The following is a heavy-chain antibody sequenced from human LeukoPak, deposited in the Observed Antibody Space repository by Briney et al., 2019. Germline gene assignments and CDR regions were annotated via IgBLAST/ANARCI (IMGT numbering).Heavy chain of an antibody. Sequence: PGGSLRLSCGASGFTFSSYAMSWVRQAPGKGLEWVSAISGSGGSTYYADSVKGRFTISRDNSKNTLYLQMNSLRAEDTAVYYCAKDRKLGTYFDYWGQGTLVTVSS. J-gene: IGHJ4*02. D-gene: IGHD7-27*01. CDR1: GFTFSSYA. CDR2: ISGSGGST. V-gene: IGHV3-23*01. CDR3: AKDRKLGTYFDY.